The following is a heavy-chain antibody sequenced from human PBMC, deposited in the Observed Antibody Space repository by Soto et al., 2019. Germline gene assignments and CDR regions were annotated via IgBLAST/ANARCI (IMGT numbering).Heavy chain of an antibody. CDR1: GFIFSDYW. Sequence: GGSLRLSCAASGFIFSDYWMSWVRQAPGKGPEWVANIRFDGSEKQYVDSVRGRFTISRDNSRNSLFLQMNSLRAGDTAVYYCVKDGGYCSSSTCYSPRNHYFDSWGQGTLVTVSS. CDR3: VKDGGYCSSSTCYSPRNHYFDS. V-gene: IGHV3-7*03. CDR2: IRFDGSEK. J-gene: IGHJ4*02. D-gene: IGHD2-2*01.